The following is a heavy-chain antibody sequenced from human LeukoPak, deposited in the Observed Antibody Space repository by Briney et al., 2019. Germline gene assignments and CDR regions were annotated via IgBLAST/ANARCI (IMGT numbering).Heavy chain of an antibody. CDR2: INHSGST. CDR1: GGSFSGYY. CDR3: ARTQLLRTHRYYFDY. Sequence: PSETLSLTCAVYGGSFSGYYWSWIRQPPGKGLEWIGKINHSGSTNYNPSLKSRVTISVDTSKNQFSLKLSSVTAADTAVYYCARTQLLRTHRYYFDYWGQGTLVTVSS. V-gene: IGHV4-34*01. J-gene: IGHJ4*02. D-gene: IGHD3-22*01.